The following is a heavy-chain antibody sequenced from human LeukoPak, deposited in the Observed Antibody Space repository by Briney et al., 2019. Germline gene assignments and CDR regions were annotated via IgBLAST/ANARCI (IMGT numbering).Heavy chain of an antibody. CDR1: DSSISSGYF. CDR2: LYHSGST. Sequence: SETLSLTCAVSDSSISSGYFWGWIRQPPGKGLEWNGTLYHSGSTYYNPSLKSRVAISLDTSKTQFSLKLSSVTAADTALYYCATLLSDYGTHYFDSWGQGVLVTVSS. D-gene: IGHD4-17*01. V-gene: IGHV4-38-2*01. CDR3: ATLLSDYGTHYFDS. J-gene: IGHJ4*02.